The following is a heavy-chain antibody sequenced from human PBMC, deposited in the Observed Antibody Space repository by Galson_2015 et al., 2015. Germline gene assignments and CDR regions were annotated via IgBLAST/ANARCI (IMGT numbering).Heavy chain of an antibody. V-gene: IGHV3-23*01. Sequence: SLRLPCPASGFTFSSHAMSWLRQAPGKGLEWVSAISGGGGSTYYPDSVKGRFSIYRDNSNNTLYLQMNSLSAEDTAVYYCAIPEGGYWGQGTLVAVSS. CDR3: AIPEGGY. CDR2: ISGGGGST. J-gene: IGHJ4*02. CDR1: GFTFSSHA. D-gene: IGHD3-16*01.